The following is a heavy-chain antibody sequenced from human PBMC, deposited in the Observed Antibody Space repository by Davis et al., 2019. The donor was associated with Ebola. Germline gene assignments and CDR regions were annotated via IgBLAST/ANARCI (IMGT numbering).Heavy chain of an antibody. Sequence: PGGSLRLSCAASGFTFSSYGMHWVRQAPGKGLEWVAFIRYDGSNKYYADSVKGRFTISRDNSKNTLYLQMNSLRAEDTAVYYCAKEQRYSSGWPLGNWFDPWGQGTLVTVSS. CDR2: IRYDGSNK. CDR3: AKEQRYSSGWPLGNWFDP. V-gene: IGHV3-30*02. J-gene: IGHJ5*02. D-gene: IGHD6-19*01. CDR1: GFTFSSYG.